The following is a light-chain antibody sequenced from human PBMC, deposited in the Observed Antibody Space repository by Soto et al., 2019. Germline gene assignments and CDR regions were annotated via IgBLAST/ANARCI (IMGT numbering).Light chain of an antibody. V-gene: IGKV3-20*01. J-gene: IGKJ4*01. Sequence: EIVLTQSPGTLSLSPGERATLSCRASQSVSSSYLAWYKQKPGQAPRLLIYGASSRATGIPDRFSGSGSGTDFTLTISRLEPEDFAVYYGQQYGSSPITFGGGTKVEIK. CDR3: QQYGSSPIT. CDR1: QSVSSSY. CDR2: GAS.